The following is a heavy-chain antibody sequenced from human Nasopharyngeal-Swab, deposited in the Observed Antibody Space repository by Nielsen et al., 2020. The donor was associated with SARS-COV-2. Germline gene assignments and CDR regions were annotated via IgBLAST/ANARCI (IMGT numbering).Heavy chain of an antibody. D-gene: IGHD3-10*01. Sequence: SVKVSCKASGGTFSSYAISWVRPAPGQGLEWMGRIIPILGIANYAQKFQGRVTITTDKSTSTAYMELSSLRSEDTAVYYCATSYGSGMRDYYYCGMDVWGQGTTVTVSS. CDR3: ATSYGSGMRDYYYCGMDV. J-gene: IGHJ6*02. V-gene: IGHV1-69*04. CDR2: IIPILGIA. CDR1: GGTFSSYA.